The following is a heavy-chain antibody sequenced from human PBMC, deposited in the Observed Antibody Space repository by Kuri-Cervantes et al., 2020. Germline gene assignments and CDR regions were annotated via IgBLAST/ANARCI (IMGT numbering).Heavy chain of an antibody. Sequence: ASVKVSCKASGYTFTSYGISWVRQAPGQGLEWMGWISAYNGNTNYAQKLQGRVTMTTDTSTSAAYIELRSLRSDDTAVYYCARSRYCSSTSCPYYYYYYGMDVWGQGTTVTVSS. CDR1: GYTFTSYG. D-gene: IGHD2-2*01. CDR3: ARSRYCSSTSCPYYYYYYGMDV. V-gene: IGHV1-18*01. CDR2: ISAYNGNT. J-gene: IGHJ6*02.